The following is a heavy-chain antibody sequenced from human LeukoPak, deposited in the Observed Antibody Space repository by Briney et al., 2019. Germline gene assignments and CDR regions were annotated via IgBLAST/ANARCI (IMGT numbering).Heavy chain of an antibody. V-gene: IGHV3-30-3*01. Sequence: GGSLRLSCAASGFTFSSYAMHWVRQAPGKGLEWVAVISYDGSNKYYADSVEGRFTISRDNSKNTLYLQMNSLRAEDTAVYYCARDEGYSYGFGGDFDYWGQGTLVTVSS. CDR1: GFTFSSYA. CDR3: ARDEGYSYGFGGDFDY. J-gene: IGHJ4*02. CDR2: ISYDGSNK. D-gene: IGHD5-18*01.